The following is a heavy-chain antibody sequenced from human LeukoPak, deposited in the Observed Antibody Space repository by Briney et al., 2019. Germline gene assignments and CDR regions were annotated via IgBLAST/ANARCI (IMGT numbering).Heavy chain of an antibody. Sequence: GGSLRLSCAASGFTFSNYRMNWVRQAPGKGLEWVSFISSGGITIYYADSVKGRFTISRDNAKNSLYLQMSSLRAEDTAVYYCAKDMRVAAAATADYWGQGTLVTVSS. CDR1: GFTFSNYR. V-gene: IGHV3-48*01. CDR3: AKDMRVAAAATADY. CDR2: ISSGGITI. J-gene: IGHJ4*02. D-gene: IGHD6-13*01.